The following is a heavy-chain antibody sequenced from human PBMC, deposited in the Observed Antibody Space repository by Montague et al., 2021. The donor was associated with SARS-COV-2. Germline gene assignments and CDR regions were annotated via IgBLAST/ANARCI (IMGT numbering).Heavy chain of an antibody. J-gene: IGHJ4*02. D-gene: IGHD3-22*01. V-gene: IGHV4-34*01. CDR1: GGSFSDSH. CDR3: ARGQSGITMIVVAILGVEFYFDN. CDR2: INQSGST. Sequence: SETLSLTCAVYGGSFSDSHWSWLRQPPGKGLEWIGEINQSGSTKYNPSLKSRVTISVDTSKNQFSLKLSSLTAADTAVYYCARGQSGITMIVVAILGVEFYFDNGGQGTLSPSPQ.